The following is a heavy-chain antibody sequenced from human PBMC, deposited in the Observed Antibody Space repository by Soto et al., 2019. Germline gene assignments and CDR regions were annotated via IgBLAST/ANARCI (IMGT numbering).Heavy chain of an antibody. CDR3: ARRGGWFGELSFSHFDF. Sequence: SETLSLTCTVSRNSIISSSYYWGWIRQPPGKGLEWIGIVYFNGNTYYNPSLKSRVTISVDTSKNQFFLKLTSLTGADTAMYYCARRGGWFGELSFSHFDFWGQGALVTVSS. CDR2: VYFNGNT. V-gene: IGHV4-39*01. CDR1: RNSIISSSYY. J-gene: IGHJ4*02. D-gene: IGHD3-10*01.